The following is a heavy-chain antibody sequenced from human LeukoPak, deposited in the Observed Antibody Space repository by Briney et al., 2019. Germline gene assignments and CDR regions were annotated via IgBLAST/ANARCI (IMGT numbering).Heavy chain of an antibody. CDR2: IYSGGST. D-gene: IGHD6-19*01. J-gene: IGHJ4*02. V-gene: IGHV3-66*01. CDR1: GFTVSSNY. CDR3: ASVAVAGTEIH. Sequence: PGGSLRLSCAVSGFTVSSNYMSWVRQAPGKGLEWVSVIYSGGSTYYADSVKGRFTISRDNSKNTLYLQMNSPRAEDTAVYYCASVAVAGTEIHWGQGTLVTVSS.